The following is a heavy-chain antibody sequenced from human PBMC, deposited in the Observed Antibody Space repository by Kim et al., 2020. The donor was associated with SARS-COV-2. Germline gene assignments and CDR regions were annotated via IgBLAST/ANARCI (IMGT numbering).Heavy chain of an antibody. CDR3: AKGVTNSGFDY. D-gene: IGHD4-17*01. CDR2: ISWDGTRT. CDR1: GFTFDTSP. V-gene: IGHV3-23*01. Sequence: GGSLRLSCAASGFTFDTSPMGWFRQAPGKGLEWVSRISWDGTRTYYADSVKGRVTMSSDKSKNTLYLHMNSLRVEDTAVYYCAKGVTNSGFDYWGQGT. J-gene: IGHJ4*02.